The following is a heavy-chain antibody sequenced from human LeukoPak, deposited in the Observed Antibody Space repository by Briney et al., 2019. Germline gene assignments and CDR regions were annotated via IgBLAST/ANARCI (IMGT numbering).Heavy chain of an antibody. CDR1: GGTFSSYA. D-gene: IGHD1-1*01. Sequence: SVKVSCKASGGTFSSYAISWVRQAPGQGLEWMGGIIPIFGTANYAQKFQGRVTITTDESTSTAYMELSSLRSEDTAVYYCARDSFYRRTGTTKGYFDYWGQGTLVTVSS. CDR2: IIPIFGTA. V-gene: IGHV1-69*05. J-gene: IGHJ4*02. CDR3: ARDSFYRRTGTTKGYFDY.